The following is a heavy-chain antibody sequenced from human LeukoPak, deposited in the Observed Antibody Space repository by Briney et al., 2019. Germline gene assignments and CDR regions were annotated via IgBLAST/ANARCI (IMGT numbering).Heavy chain of an antibody. V-gene: IGHV3-30*01. CDR3: ASPRANYGDYDAFDI. D-gene: IGHD4-17*01. CDR1: GFTFSSYA. Sequence: GGSLRLSCAASGFTFSSYAMHWVRQAPGKGLEWVAVISYDGSNKYYADSVKGRFTISRDNSKNTLYLQMNSLRAEDTAVYYCASPRANYGDYDAFDIWGQGTMVTVSS. J-gene: IGHJ3*02. CDR2: ISYDGSNK.